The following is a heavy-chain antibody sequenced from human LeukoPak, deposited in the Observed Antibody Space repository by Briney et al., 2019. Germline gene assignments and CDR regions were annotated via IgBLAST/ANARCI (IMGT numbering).Heavy chain of an antibody. CDR2: VKGKSVGGTI. J-gene: IGHJ5*01. Sequence: PGGSLRLSCAASRFTFSNDCLPRGPHAPAPGLDRNSVVKGKSVGGTIDYAAPVKGRFTISRDDSKDTQYLQMNSLKTEDTAVYDCTVDLLGLCSSAGGYDEWLDCWGQGTLVTVSS. V-gene: IGHV3-15*01. D-gene: IGHD6-25*01. CDR3: TVDLLGLCSSAGGYDEWLDC. CDR1: RFTFSNDC.